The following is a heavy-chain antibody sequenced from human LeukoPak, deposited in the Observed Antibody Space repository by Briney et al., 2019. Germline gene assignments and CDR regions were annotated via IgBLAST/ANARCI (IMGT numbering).Heavy chain of an antibody. CDR2: INPNSGGT. Sequence: ASVKVSCKASGYTFTGYHMHWVRQAPGQGLEWMGWINPNSGGTNYAQKFQGRVTMTRDTSISTAYMELSRLRSDDTAVYYCAIEGMIVVVRDAFDIWGQGTMVTVSS. CDR3: AIEGMIVVVRDAFDI. CDR1: GYTFTGYH. D-gene: IGHD3-22*01. V-gene: IGHV1-2*02. J-gene: IGHJ3*02.